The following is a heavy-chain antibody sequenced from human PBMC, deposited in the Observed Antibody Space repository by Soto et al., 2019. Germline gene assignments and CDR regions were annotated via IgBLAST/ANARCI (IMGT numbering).Heavy chain of an antibody. CDR2: ISAHNGDT. V-gene: IGHV1-18*04. D-gene: IGHD3-22*01. CDR3: ATEPIYYTDGSSYYPLGH. J-gene: IGHJ4*02. Sequence: QVQLVQSGAEVKKPGASVKVSCKASGYSFATYGFSWVRQAPGQGLECVGWISAHNGDTHYSQKFQGRATLTTDTSTNTGYMELRSLTSDATAVYFCATEPIYYTDGSSYYPLGHWGQGTLVTVSS. CDR1: GYSFATYG.